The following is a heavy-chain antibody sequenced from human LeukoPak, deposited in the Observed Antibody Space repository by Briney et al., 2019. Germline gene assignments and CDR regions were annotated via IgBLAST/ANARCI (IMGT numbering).Heavy chain of an antibody. Sequence: SETLPLTCTVSGGSISSYYWNWIRQPPGKGLEWIGYIYSSGSTYYNPSLKSRITMSLDTSKSQFSLKLSSVTAADTAVYYCAGSNWKYYFGFWGQGTLVTVSS. CDR3: AGSNWKYYFGF. V-gene: IGHV4-59*06. J-gene: IGHJ4*02. CDR1: GGSISSYY. D-gene: IGHD1-1*01. CDR2: IYSSGST.